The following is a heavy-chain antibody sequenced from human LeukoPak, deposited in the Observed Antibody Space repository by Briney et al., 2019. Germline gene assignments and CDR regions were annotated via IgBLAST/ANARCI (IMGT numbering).Heavy chain of an antibody. CDR3: ARDQSYDFWSGYYSYYGMDV. J-gene: IGHJ6*02. V-gene: IGHV3-7*01. Sequence: GGSLRLSCAASGFIFSSYWMSWVRQAPGKGLEWVANIKQDGSEKYYVDSVKGRFTISRDNAKNSLYLQMNSLRAEDTAVYYCARDQSYDFWSGYYSYYGMDVWGQGTTVTVSS. CDR1: GFIFSSYW. CDR2: IKQDGSEK. D-gene: IGHD3-3*01.